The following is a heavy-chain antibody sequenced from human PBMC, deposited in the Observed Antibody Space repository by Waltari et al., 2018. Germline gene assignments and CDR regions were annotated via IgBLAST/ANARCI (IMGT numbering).Heavy chain of an antibody. CDR3: ARVGDTIFGVVYYFDY. CDR2: IYYSGST. CDR1: GGSISSHY. Sequence: QVQLQESGPGLVKPSETLSLTCTVSGGSISSHYWSWLRQPPGKGLEWIGYIYYSGSTNYNPSLKSRVTISVDTSKNQFSLKLSSVTAADTAVYYCARVGDTIFGVVYYFDYWGQGTLVTVSS. D-gene: IGHD3-3*01. V-gene: IGHV4-59*11. J-gene: IGHJ4*02.